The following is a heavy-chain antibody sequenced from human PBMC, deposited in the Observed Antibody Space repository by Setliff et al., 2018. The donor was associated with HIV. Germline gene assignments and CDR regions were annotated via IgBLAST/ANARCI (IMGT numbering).Heavy chain of an antibody. V-gene: IGHV3-23*01. CDR2: ISGSGGRT. CDR1: GFIFSTYG. D-gene: IGHD3-16*01. CDR3: TKGETSAYFEYFQN. J-gene: IGHJ1*01. Sequence: PGGSLRLSCAASGFIFSTYGMSWVRQAPGKGLEWVAAISGSGGRTYYADSVKGRLTISRDNSKKTLYLQVNGLSAEDTAVYYCTKGETSAYFEYFQNWGQGTLVTVSS.